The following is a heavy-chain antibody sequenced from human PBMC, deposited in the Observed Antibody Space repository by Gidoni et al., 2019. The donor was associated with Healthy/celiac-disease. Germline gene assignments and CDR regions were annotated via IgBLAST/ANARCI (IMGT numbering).Heavy chain of an antibody. J-gene: IGHJ5*02. CDR1: GYTFISHG. V-gene: IGHV1-18*01. CDR2: ISAYNGNT. Sequence: QVQLVQSGAEVMKPGAAVKASSMTSGYTFISHGISWVRQAPGQGLEWMGWISAYNGNTNYAQKLEGRVTMTTDTSTSTAYMELRSLRSDDTAVYYCARVGYYYGSGTGWFDPWGQGTLVTVSS. CDR3: ARVGYYYGSGTGWFDP. D-gene: IGHD3-10*01.